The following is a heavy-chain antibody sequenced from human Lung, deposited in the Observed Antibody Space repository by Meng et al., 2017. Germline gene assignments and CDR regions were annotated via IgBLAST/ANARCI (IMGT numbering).Heavy chain of an antibody. V-gene: IGHV4-34*01. Sequence: VQLQHWGAGLLTPSETLALHGVVSGGSFSDYYWSRIRQPPGKGLEWIGEINHSGSTNYNPSLESRATISVDTSQNNLSLKLSSVTAADSAVYYCVRGPTTMAHDFDYWGQGTLVTVSS. CDR2: INHSGST. CDR3: VRGPTTMAHDFDY. D-gene: IGHD4-11*01. J-gene: IGHJ4*02. CDR1: GGSFSDYY.